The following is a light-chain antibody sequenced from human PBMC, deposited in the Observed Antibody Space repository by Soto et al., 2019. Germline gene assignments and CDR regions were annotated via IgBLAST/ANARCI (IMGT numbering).Light chain of an antibody. CDR3: QQYNKWPPT. J-gene: IGKJ4*01. CDR2: GAS. V-gene: IGKV3-15*01. Sequence: EIVMTQSPATLSVSPGERATLSCRASQSVSSDLAWYQQKPGQAPRLLIYGASTRATGIPARFSGSGSGTEFTLTISSLQSEDFAVYYCQQYNKWPPTFGGGTKVEIK. CDR1: QSVSSD.